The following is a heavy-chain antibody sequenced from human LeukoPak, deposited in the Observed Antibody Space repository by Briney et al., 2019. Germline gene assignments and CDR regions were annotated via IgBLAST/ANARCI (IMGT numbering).Heavy chain of an antibody. V-gene: IGHV1-46*01. CDR3: TRQWRSYWYFDL. J-gene: IGHJ2*01. CDR1: GYTFTSYY. CDR2: INPSGGSI. D-gene: IGHD2-8*01. Sequence: ASVKVSCKASGYTFTSYYMHWVRQAPGKGVEWMGIINPSGGSINYAQKFQGRVTVTRDTSTSTVYMELSSLRSEDTAVYYCTRQWRSYWYFDLWGRGTLVTVSS.